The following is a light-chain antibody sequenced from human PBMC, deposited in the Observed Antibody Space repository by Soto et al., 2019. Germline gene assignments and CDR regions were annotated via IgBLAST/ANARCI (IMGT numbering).Light chain of an antibody. CDR3: MQALQTPWT. V-gene: IGKV2-28*01. Sequence: DIVMTQSPLSLPVTPGEPASISCRSSESLLHSNGYNYLDWYLQKPGQSPQLLIFLGSNRASGVPDRFSGSGSGTAFTLKISRVEAEDVGVYYCMQALQTPWTFGQGTQVDIK. J-gene: IGKJ1*01. CDR2: LGS. CDR1: ESLLHSNGYNY.